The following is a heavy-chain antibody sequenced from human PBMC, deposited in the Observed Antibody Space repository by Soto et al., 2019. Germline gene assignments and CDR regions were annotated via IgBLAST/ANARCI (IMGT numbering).Heavy chain of an antibody. V-gene: IGHV4-59*01. D-gene: IGHD1-26*01. CDR1: GGSISSYY. CDR3: ARGREMDLDY. J-gene: IGHJ4*02. Sequence: SSETLSLTCTVSGGSISSYYWSWIRQPPGKGLEWIGYIYYSGSTNYNPSLKSRVTISVDTSKNQFSLKLSSVTAADTAVYYCARGREMDLDYWGQGTLVTVSS. CDR2: IYYSGST.